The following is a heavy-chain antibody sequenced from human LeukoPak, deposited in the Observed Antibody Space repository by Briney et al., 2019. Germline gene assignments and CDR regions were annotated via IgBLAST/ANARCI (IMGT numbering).Heavy chain of an antibody. CDR3: ARHRVATTEFDY. Sequence: SETLSLTCTVSGGSISSYYWSWIRQPPGKGLEWIGYIYYSGSTHYNPSLKSRVTISVDTSKNQFSLKLSSVTAADTAVYYCARHRVATTEFDYWGQGTLVTVSS. J-gene: IGHJ4*02. CDR2: IYYSGST. V-gene: IGHV4-59*08. CDR1: GGSISSYY. D-gene: IGHD1-1*01.